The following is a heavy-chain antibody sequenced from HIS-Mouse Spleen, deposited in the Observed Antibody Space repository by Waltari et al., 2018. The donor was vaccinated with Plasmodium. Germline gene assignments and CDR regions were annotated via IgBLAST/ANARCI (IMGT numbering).Heavy chain of an antibody. CDR1: GFSLSTSGVG. CDR3: AHNVIAARPGAFDI. V-gene: IGHV2-5*01. D-gene: IGHD6-6*01. CDR2: IYWHDDK. Sequence: QITLKESGPTLVKPTQTLTLTCTFSGFSLSTSGVGVGWIRQPPGKALEWLVLIYWHDDKRYSPSLKSRLTITKDTSKNQVVLTMTDMDPVDTATYYCAHNVIAARPGAFDIWGQGTMVTVSS. J-gene: IGHJ3*02.